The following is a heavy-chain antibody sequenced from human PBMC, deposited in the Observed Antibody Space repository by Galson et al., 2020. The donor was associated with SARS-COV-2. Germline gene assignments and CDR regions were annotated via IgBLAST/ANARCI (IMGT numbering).Heavy chain of an antibody. J-gene: IGHJ4*02. D-gene: IGHD1-26*01. CDR1: GYTLTELS. CDR2: FDPEDGET. Sequence: GESLKISCEVSGYTLTELSMHWVRQAPGKGLEWMGGFDPEDGETIYAQKFQGRVTMTEDTSTDTAYMELSSLRSEDTAVYYCATDFAIVGATPPFNWGQGTLVTVSS. V-gene: IGHV1-24*01. CDR3: ATDFAIVGATPPFN.